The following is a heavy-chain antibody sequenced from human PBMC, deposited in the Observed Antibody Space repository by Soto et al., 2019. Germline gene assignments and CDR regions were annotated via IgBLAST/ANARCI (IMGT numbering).Heavy chain of an antibody. CDR1: GGTFNSYA. V-gene: IGHV1-69*06. CDR3: ARGTKRGTTTRYYYGMDV. J-gene: IGHJ6*02. D-gene: IGHD1-7*01. Sequence: QVQLVQSGSEVKKPGSSVRVACKASGGTFNSYALSWVRQAPGQGLEWMGGIIPIFGPPNYAQKFQGRVTITADKSTSTVYMELSSLRSEDTAIYYCARGTKRGTTTRYYYGMDVWGQGTSVTVSS. CDR2: IIPIFGPP.